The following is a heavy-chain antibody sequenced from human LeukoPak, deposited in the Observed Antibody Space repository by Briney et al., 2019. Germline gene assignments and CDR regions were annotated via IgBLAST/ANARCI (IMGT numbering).Heavy chain of an antibody. CDR3: ARVSIWPDHSSSAGDWYFDL. J-gene: IGHJ2*01. CDR2: VYYSGGT. Sequence: PSETLSLTCTVSGDSVSSGAYYWNWIRQHPGKGLEWLGYVYYSGGTYYNPSLKSRVAISIDTSRNQFSLKLSSVTAADTAVYYCARVSIWPDHSSSAGDWYFDLWGRGTLVTVSS. D-gene: IGHD6-6*01. CDR1: GDSVSSGAYY. V-gene: IGHV4-31*03.